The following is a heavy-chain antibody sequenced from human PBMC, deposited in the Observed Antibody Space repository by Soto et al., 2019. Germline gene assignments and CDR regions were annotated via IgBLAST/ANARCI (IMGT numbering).Heavy chain of an antibody. CDR3: ARENSHYDFWSGYYLYYYYYGMDV. CDR1: GFTFSNYW. D-gene: IGHD3-3*01. V-gene: IGHV3-74*03. Sequence: PGGSLRLSCAASGFTFSNYWMHWVRQSAGKGLECLSRISPDGGSTTNADSVKGRFTISRDNARNTLYLQMNSLRGEDTAVYYCARENSHYDFWSGYYLYYYYYGMDVWGQGTTVTVSS. J-gene: IGHJ6*02. CDR2: ISPDGGST.